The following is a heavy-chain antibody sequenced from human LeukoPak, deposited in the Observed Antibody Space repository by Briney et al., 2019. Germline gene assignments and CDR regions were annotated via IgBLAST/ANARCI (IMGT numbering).Heavy chain of an antibody. V-gene: IGHV4-38-2*02. CDR2: IYHSGST. CDR1: GYSISSGYY. D-gene: IGHD5-18*01. Sequence: PSETLSLTCAVSGYSISSGYYWGWIRQPPGKGLEWIGSIYHSGSTYYNPSLKSRVTISVDTSKNQFSLKLSSVTAADTAVYYCARDSHTAMDYWGREPWSPSPQ. CDR3: ARDSHTAMDY. J-gene: IGHJ4*02.